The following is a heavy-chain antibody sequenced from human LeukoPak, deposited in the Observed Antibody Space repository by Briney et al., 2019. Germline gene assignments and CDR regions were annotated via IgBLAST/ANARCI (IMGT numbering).Heavy chain of an antibody. CDR2: IYYSGST. D-gene: IGHD3-10*01. V-gene: IGHV4-30-4*01. CDR1: GGSISSGDYY. J-gene: IGHJ2*01. CDR3: ARGGMVRGVMPWYFDL. Sequence: SQTLSLTCTVSGGSISSGDYYWSWIRQPPGKGLEWIGYIYYSGSTYYNPSLKSRVTISVDRSKNQFSLKLSSVTAADTAVYYCARGGMVRGVMPWYFDLWGRGTLVTVSS.